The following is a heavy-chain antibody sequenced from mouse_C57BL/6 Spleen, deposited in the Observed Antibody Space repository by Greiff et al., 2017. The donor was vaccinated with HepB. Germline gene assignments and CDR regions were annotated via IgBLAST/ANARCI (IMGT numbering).Heavy chain of an antibody. CDR2: ISSGGSYT. CDR1: GFTFSSYG. Sequence: EVMLVESGGDLVKPGGSLKLSCAASGFTFSSYGMSWVRQTPDKRLEWVATISSGGSYTYYPDSVKGRFTISRDNAKNTLYLQMSSLKSEDTAMYYCARQLGQDFDYWGQGTTLTVSS. CDR3: ARQLGQDFDY. V-gene: IGHV5-6*02. D-gene: IGHD4-1*01. J-gene: IGHJ2*01.